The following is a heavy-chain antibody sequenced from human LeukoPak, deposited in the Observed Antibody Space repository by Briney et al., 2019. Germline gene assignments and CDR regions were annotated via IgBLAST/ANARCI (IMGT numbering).Heavy chain of an antibody. CDR1: GYSFTNYW. D-gene: IGHD3-22*01. CDR2: IYPGDSDT. V-gene: IGHV5-51*01. CDR3: ARRDYDRSGFYLFDH. J-gene: IGHJ4*02. Sequence: GESLKISCKGSGYSFTNYWIGWVRQMPGKGLEWMGIIYPGDSDTRYSPSFQGRVTMSADKSSSTAYLLWSSLKASDTAMYYCARRDYDRSGFYLFDHWGQGTLVTVSS.